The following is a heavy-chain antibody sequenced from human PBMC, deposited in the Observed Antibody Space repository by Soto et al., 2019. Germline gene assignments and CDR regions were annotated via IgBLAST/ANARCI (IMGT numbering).Heavy chain of an antibody. CDR2: IYYSVST. Sequence: SETLSLTCTVSGASIRSFFWTWIRQPPGRGLEWIGNIYYSVSTNYNPSLKNRVTMSVDTSKNQFSLMLTSVTAADTAVYYCARPSGSYSYYYGMDVWGQGTTVPVSS. D-gene: IGHD1-26*01. J-gene: IGHJ6*02. CDR1: GASIRSFF. V-gene: IGHV4-59*01. CDR3: ARPSGSYSYYYGMDV.